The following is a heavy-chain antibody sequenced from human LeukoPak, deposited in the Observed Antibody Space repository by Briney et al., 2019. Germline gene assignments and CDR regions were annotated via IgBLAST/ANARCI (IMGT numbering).Heavy chain of an antibody. V-gene: IGHV3-48*03. CDR2: ISRSGSTI. CDR1: GFSFSSYE. CDR3: ARDGRGYSYGTVDY. Sequence: GGSLRLSCAASGFSFSSYEMNWVRQAPGKGLEWVSHISRSGSTIYYADSVKGRFTVARDNAKNSLYLLMNSLRAEDTAVYYCARDGRGYSYGTVDYWGQGTLVTASS. J-gene: IGHJ4*02. D-gene: IGHD5-18*01.